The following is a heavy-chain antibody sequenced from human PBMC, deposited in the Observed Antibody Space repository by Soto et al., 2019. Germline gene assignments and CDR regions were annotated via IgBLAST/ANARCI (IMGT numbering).Heavy chain of an antibody. J-gene: IGHJ4*02. CDR1: GYSITIYA. Sequence: ASVKVSCTSSGYSITIYAIHCVRQATGQRLEWMGWINAGNGNTKYSQKFQGRVTITRDTSASTAYMELSSLRSEDTAVYYCARVGATTGVAFDYWGQGTLVTVS. CDR2: INAGNGNT. V-gene: IGHV1-3*01. CDR3: ARVGATTGVAFDY. D-gene: IGHD1-26*01.